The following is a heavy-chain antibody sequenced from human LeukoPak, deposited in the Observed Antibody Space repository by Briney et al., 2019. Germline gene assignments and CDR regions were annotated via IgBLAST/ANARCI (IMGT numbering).Heavy chain of an antibody. J-gene: IGHJ4*02. CDR2: ISGSGGST. D-gene: IGHD3-3*01. Sequence: GGSLRLSCAASGFTFSSYAMSWVRQAPGKGLEWVSAISGSGGSTYYADSVKGRFTISRDNSKNTLYLQMNSLRAEDTAVYYCARSGAPAYYDFWSGTGFDYWGQGTLVTVSS. CDR1: GFTFSSYA. CDR3: ARSGAPAYYDFWSGTGFDY. V-gene: IGHV3-23*01.